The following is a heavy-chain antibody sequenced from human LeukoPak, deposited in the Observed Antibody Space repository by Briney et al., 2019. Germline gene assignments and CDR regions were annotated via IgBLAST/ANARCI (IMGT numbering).Heavy chain of an antibody. V-gene: IGHV1-46*01. J-gene: IGHJ4*02. CDR2: INPSGGST. CDR3: ARDSTPTYYSGTYYFEY. Sequence: ASVKVSCKASGYTFASYYMHWVRQAPGQGLEWMGIINPSGGSTTYAQKFQGRVTMNRDTSTSTVYMELSRLRSEDTAVYYCARDSTPTYYSGTYYFEYWGQGTLVTVSS. CDR1: GYTFASYY. D-gene: IGHD1-26*01.